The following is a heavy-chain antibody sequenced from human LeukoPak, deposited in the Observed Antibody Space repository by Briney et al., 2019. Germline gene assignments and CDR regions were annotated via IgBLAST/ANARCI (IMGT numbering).Heavy chain of an antibody. D-gene: IGHD5-12*01. CDR2: IIPIFGTA. V-gene: IGHV1-69*13. Sequence: ASVKVSCKASGGTFGSYAISWVRQAPGQGLEWMGGIIPIFGTANYARKFQGRVTITADESTSTAYMELSSLRSEDTAVYYCARDSSWLRLGFDPWGQGTLVTVSS. J-gene: IGHJ5*02. CDR3: ARDSSWLRLGFDP. CDR1: GGTFGSYA.